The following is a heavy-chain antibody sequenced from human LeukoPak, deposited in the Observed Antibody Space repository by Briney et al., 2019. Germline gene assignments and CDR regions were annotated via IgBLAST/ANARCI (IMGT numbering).Heavy chain of an antibody. J-gene: IGHJ4*02. CDR3: ARQEWPTPYFEH. Sequence: SETLSLTCTVSGGSVSSAGNYWSWIRQPPGRGLEFIGYIYNGVTTKYNPSLESRVSISVHTSKNQFSLNLSSVTAADTAVYYCARQEWPTPYFEHWGQGILVTVSS. CDR1: GGSVSSAGNY. CDR2: IYNGVTT. V-gene: IGHV4-61*08. D-gene: IGHD2-8*01.